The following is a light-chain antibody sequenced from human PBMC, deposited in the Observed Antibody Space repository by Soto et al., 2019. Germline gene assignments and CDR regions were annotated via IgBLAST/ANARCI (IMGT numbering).Light chain of an antibody. Sequence: DIPMTQSPSSVSASIGDRVTITCRASQDISSWLAWYQQKPGKAPKLLIYAASSLQSGVPSRFSGSGSGTDFILTISSLQPEDFATYYCQQANSFPTFGGGTKVEIK. CDR2: AAS. J-gene: IGKJ4*01. CDR1: QDISSW. CDR3: QQANSFPT. V-gene: IGKV1-12*01.